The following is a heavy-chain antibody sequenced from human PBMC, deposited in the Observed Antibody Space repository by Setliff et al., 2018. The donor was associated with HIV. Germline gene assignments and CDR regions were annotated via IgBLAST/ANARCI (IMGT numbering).Heavy chain of an antibody. J-gene: IGHJ1*01. Sequence: PSETLSLTCSVSGGSINSDNSYGGWIRQAPGKGLEWIGSIYYSGTTYYNPSLRGRVTISVDRSRNHFSMTLNSVTAADTATYYCASRGIVVVTMNMPDEFFVHWGHGTLVTSPQ. D-gene: IGHD2-21*02. V-gene: IGHV4-39*01. CDR1: GGSINSDNSY. CDR3: ASRGIVVVTMNMPDEFFVH. CDR2: IYYSGTT.